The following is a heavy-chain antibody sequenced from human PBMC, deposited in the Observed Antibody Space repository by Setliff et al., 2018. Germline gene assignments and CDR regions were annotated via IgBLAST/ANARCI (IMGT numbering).Heavy chain of an antibody. CDR3: ARMSGFQYMDV. D-gene: IGHD3-3*01. Sequence: PSETLSLTCTVSGDSISSRTHYWSWIRQPAGKGLEWIGQIYTSWSTNYNPSLKSRVTISLDTSKNQFSLSLSSVTAADTAVYYCARMSGFQYMDVWGKGTTVTVSS. CDR2: IYTSWST. V-gene: IGHV4-61*09. CDR1: GDSISSRTHY. J-gene: IGHJ6*03.